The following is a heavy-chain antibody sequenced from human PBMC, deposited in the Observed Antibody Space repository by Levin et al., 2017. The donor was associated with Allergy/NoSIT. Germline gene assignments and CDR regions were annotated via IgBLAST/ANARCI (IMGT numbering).Heavy chain of an antibody. CDR1: GYIFTSHG. D-gene: IGHD1-26*01. V-gene: IGHV3-33*06. J-gene: IGHJ4*02. Sequence: LSLTCVTSGYIFTSHGIHWVRQAPGKGLEWVAVMWADGTRQDYIDSVRGRFIVSRDDSKRTVFLQMDNLRSEDTATYYCAKDLVGGPSDFWGQGTLVTVSS. CDR3: AKDLVGGPSDF. CDR2: MWADGTRQ.